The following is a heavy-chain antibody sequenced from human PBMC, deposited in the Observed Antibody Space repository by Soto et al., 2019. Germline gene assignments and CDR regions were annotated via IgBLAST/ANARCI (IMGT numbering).Heavy chain of an antibody. D-gene: IGHD2-21*02. CDR2: INPNSGGT. Sequence: GASVKVSCKASGYTFTGYYMHWVRQAPGQGLEWMGWINPNSGGTNYAQKFQGRVTMTRDTSISTAFMELSRLRSDDTAVYYCARTRQVGDLVDYWGQGTLVTVSS. CDR1: GYTFTGYY. CDR3: ARTRQVGDLVDY. V-gene: IGHV1-2*02. J-gene: IGHJ4*02.